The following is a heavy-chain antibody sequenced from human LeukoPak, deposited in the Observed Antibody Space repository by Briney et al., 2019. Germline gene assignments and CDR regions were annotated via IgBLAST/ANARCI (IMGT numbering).Heavy chain of an antibody. D-gene: IGHD4-17*01. Sequence: ASVKVSCKVSGYTLTELSMHWVRQAPGKGLEWMRGFDPEDGETIYAQKFQGRVTMTEDTSTDTAYMELSSLRSEDTAVYYCATDLGVYGDYAWKPDRLPAYYFDYWGQGTLVTVSS. V-gene: IGHV1-24*01. CDR3: ATDLGVYGDYAWKPDRLPAYYFDY. CDR2: FDPEDGET. J-gene: IGHJ4*02. CDR1: GYTLTELS.